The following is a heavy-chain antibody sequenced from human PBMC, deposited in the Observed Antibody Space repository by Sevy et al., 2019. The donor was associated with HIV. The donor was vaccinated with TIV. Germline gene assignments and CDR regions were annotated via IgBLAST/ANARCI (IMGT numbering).Heavy chain of an antibody. CDR1: GFTFSSYS. Sequence: RGFLRLSCAASGFTFSSYSMNWVRQAPGKGLEWLSSISSSNNYIYYADSLKGRFTISRDNAKNLLYLQMNSLRAEDTAVYYCARDLRQYSSSSKYYFDYWGQGILVTVSS. D-gene: IGHD6-6*01. CDR2: ISSSNNYI. V-gene: IGHV3-21*01. J-gene: IGHJ4*02. CDR3: ARDLRQYSSSSKYYFDY.